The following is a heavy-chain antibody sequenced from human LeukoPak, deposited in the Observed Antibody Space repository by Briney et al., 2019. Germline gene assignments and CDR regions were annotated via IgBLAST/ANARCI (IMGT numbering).Heavy chain of an antibody. D-gene: IGHD3-9*01. J-gene: IGHJ6*03. Sequence: ASVKVSCKASGYTFTGYYMHWVRQAPGQGLEWMGWINPNSGGTNYAQKFQGRVTMTRDTSISTAYMELSRLRSDDTAVYYCARAYDIPYYYYMDVWGKGTTVTISS. CDR1: GYTFTGYY. CDR2: INPNSGGT. CDR3: ARAYDIPYYYYMDV. V-gene: IGHV1-2*02.